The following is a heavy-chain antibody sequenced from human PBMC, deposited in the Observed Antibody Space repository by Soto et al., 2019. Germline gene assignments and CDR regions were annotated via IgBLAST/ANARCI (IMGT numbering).Heavy chain of an antibody. Sequence: GGSLRLSCAASGFTFSSYAMSWVRQAPGKGLEWVATIDGSGVSPTYADSVRGRFTVSRDNSKNTLYLQMYSLRVEDTAVYYCAKDAPGSGWLSDYWGQGTLVTVSS. CDR2: IDGSGVSP. J-gene: IGHJ4*02. CDR1: GFTFSSYA. D-gene: IGHD3-22*01. CDR3: AKDAPGSGWLSDY. V-gene: IGHV3-23*01.